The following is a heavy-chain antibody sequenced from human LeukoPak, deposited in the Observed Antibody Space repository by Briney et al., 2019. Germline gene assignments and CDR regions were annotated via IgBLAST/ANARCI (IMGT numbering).Heavy chain of an antibody. CDR2: ISYDGSNK. J-gene: IGHJ3*02. Sequence: PGGSLRLSCAASGFTFSAYAMHWVRQAPGKGLAWVAVISYDGSNKYYADSVKGRFTISGDKSKDTLYLQMKSLRPEDTAVYYCARGPGPIAGAKNPFDIWGQGTMVTVSS. D-gene: IGHD1-26*01. CDR1: GFTFSAYA. V-gene: IGHV3-30*01. CDR3: ARGPGPIAGAKNPFDI.